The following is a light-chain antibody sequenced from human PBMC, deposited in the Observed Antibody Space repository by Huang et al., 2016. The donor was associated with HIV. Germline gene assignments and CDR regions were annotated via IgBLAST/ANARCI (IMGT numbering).Light chain of an antibody. CDR1: QSVRDN. J-gene: IGKJ1*01. V-gene: IGKV3-15*01. Sequence: EVLMTQSPATLSESPGGRVTISCWASQSVRDNLAWFQQKPGQSPSLLLHGSSTRAPGVPARFSGSGSGTGFTRTITSLQSEDYAVYYCHQYYTWPRTFGQGTRVE. CDR3: HQYYTWPRT. CDR2: GSS.